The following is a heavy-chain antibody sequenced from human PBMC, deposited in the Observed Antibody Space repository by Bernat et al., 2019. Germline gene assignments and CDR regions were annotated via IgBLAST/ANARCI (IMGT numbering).Heavy chain of an antibody. CDR1: GFTFSSYG. Sequence: QVQLVESGGGVVQPGRSLRLSCAASGFTFSSYGMHWVRQAPGKGLEWVAVIWYDGSNKYYADSVKGRFTISRDNSKNTLYLQMNSLRAEDTAVYYCAREAMMTFGGVIVNYYYGMDVWGQGTTVTVSS. J-gene: IGHJ6*02. D-gene: IGHD3-16*01. CDR3: AREAMMTFGGVIVNYYYGMDV. CDR2: IWYDGSNK. V-gene: IGHV3-33*01.